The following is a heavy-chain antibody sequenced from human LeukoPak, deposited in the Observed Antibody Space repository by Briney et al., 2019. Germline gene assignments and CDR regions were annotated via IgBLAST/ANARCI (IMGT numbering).Heavy chain of an antibody. CDR2: IIPIFGTA. V-gene: IGHV1-69*13. J-gene: IGHJ6*02. CDR1: GYTFTNYY. D-gene: IGHD6-19*01. CDR3: ATNIAVAGPGAYYGMDV. Sequence: SVKVSCKASGYTFTNYYVHWVRQAPGQGLEWMGGIIPIFGTANYAQKFQGRVTITADESTSTAYMELSSLRSEDTAVYYCATNIAVAGPGAYYGMDVWGQGTTVTVSS.